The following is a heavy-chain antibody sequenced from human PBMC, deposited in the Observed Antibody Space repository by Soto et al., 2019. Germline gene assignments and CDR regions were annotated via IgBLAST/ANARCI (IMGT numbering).Heavy chain of an antibody. V-gene: IGHV3-30-3*01. CDR3: ARDLYDSSGYYYDDFDY. J-gene: IGHJ4*02. Sequence: PGGSLRLSCAASGFTFSSYAMHWVRQAPGKGLEWAAVISYDGSNKYYADSVKGRFTISRDNSKNTLYLQMNSLRAEDTAVYYCARDLYDSSGYYYDDFDYWGQGTLVTVSS. CDR1: GFTFSSYA. D-gene: IGHD3-22*01. CDR2: ISYDGSNK.